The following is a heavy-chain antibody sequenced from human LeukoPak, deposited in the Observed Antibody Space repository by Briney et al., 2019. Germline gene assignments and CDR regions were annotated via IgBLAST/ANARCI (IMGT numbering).Heavy chain of an antibody. CDR3: AKDGGGYFFYYLDY. CDR1: GFTFSSYW. V-gene: IGHV3-7*03. CDR2: IKQDGSEK. Sequence: GGSLRLSCAASGFTFSSYWMSWVRQAPGKGLEWVANIKQDGSEKYYVDSVKGRFTISRDNAKNSLYLQMNSLRTDDMALYYCAKDGGGYFFYYLDYWGQGTLVTVSS. J-gene: IGHJ4*02. D-gene: IGHD5-12*01.